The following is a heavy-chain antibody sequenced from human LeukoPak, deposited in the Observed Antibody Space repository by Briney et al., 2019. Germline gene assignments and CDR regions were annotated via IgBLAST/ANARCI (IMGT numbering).Heavy chain of an antibody. D-gene: IGHD2/OR15-2a*01. CDR1: GGSFSGYY. CDR2: INHSGST. J-gene: IGHJ4*02. CDR3: ARTQRMSRLDY. Sequence: SETLSLTCAVYGGSFSGYYWSWVRQPPGKGLEWIGEINHSGSTNYNPSLKSRVTISVDTSKNQFSLKLSSVTAADTAVYYCARTQRMSRLDYWGQGTLVTVSS. V-gene: IGHV4-34*01.